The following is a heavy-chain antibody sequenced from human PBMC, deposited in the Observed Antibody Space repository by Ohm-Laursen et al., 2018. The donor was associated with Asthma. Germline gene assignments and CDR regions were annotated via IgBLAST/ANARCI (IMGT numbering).Heavy chain of an antibody. CDR2: ISGSGGST. CDR1: GFTFSSYA. J-gene: IGHJ6*02. CDR3: AKDSTGRVQGVINYGMDV. Sequence: SLRLSCAASGFTFSSYAMSWVRQAPGKGLEWVSAISGSGGSTYYADSVKGRFTISRDNSKNTLYLQMNSLRAENTAVYYCAKDSTGRVQGVINYGMDVWGQGTTVTVSS. D-gene: IGHD3-10*01. V-gene: IGHV3-23*01.